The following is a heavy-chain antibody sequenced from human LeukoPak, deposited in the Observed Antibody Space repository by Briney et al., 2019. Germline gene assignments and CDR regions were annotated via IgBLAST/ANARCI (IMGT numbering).Heavy chain of an antibody. V-gene: IGHV3-21*01. D-gene: IGHD3-10*01. Sequence: PGGSLRLSCAASGFTFSSYSMNWARQAPGKGLEWVSSISSSSSYIYYADSVKGRFTISRDNAKNSLYLQMNSLRAEDTAVYYCARAYGSGSYCPNYWGQGTLVTVSS. CDR1: GFTFSSYS. J-gene: IGHJ4*02. CDR3: ARAYGSGSYCPNY. CDR2: ISSSSSYI.